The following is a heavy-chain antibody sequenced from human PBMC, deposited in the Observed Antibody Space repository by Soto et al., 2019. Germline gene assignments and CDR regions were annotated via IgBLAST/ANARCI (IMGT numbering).Heavy chain of an antibody. V-gene: IGHV3-9*01. CDR2: INWKSDI. Sequence: GGSLRLSCAVSGFTFDDNAMHWVRQAPERGLEWVSGINWKSDIGYADSVKGRFTISRDNAENSLYLQMNSLRAEDTALYYCAISQDRGGRTTFIYWGQGTQVTVSS. J-gene: IGHJ4*02. D-gene: IGHD3-16*01. CDR3: AISQDRGGRTTFIY. CDR1: GFTFDDNA.